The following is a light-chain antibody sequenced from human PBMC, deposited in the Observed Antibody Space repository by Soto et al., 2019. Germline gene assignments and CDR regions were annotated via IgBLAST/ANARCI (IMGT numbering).Light chain of an antibody. Sequence: EIVMTQSPAILSVSPGERATLSCRASQSVSSNLAWYQQKPGQAPRLLIYGSSTRATGIPARFSGSGTGTEFTLPISSLQSEDFAVYYCQQYNNWPPWTFGQGTKVDIK. V-gene: IGKV3-15*01. CDR2: GSS. J-gene: IGKJ1*01. CDR3: QQYNNWPPWT. CDR1: QSVSSN.